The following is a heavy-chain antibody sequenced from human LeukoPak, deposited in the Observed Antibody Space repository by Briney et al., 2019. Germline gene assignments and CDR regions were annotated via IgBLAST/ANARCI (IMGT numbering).Heavy chain of an antibody. CDR3: ARGGGTEWLLVPFEY. V-gene: IGHV1-18*01. D-gene: IGHD3-22*01. CDR2: ISAYNGNT. Sequence: ASVKVSCKASGYSFTTYGISWVRQAPGQGLEWMGWISAYNGNTNYAQKFQGRVTMTTATFTSTAYMELRSLRSDDTAVYYCARGGGTEWLLVPFEYWGQGTLVTVSS. J-gene: IGHJ4*02. CDR1: GYSFTTYG.